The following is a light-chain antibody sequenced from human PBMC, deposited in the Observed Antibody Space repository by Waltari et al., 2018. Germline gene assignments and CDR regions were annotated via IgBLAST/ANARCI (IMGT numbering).Light chain of an antibody. Sequence: DIQLTQSPSFLSASVGDRVTITCRASKGISSYLAWYQQKPGKSPKLLIYAASTLQSGVPSTFGGSGSGTEFNLTISSLQPEDFATYYCQQLNGYPLTFGGGTKVEIK. V-gene: IGKV1-9*01. CDR1: KGISSY. CDR3: QQLNGYPLT. CDR2: AAS. J-gene: IGKJ4*01.